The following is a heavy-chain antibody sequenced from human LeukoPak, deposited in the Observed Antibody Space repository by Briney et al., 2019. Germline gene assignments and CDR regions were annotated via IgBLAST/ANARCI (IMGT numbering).Heavy chain of an antibody. CDR3: ASCSSTSCFNYYYYMDV. Sequence: SVKVSCKASGGTFSSYAISWVRQAPGQGLEWMGGIIPIFGTANYAQKFQGRVTITADESTSTAYMELSSLRSEDTAVYYCASCSSTSCFNYYYYMDVWGKGTTVTVSS. V-gene: IGHV1-69*13. CDR1: GGTFSSYA. J-gene: IGHJ6*03. CDR2: IIPIFGTA. D-gene: IGHD2-2*01.